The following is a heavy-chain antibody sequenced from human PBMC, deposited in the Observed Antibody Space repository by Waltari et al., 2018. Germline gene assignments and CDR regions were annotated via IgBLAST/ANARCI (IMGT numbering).Heavy chain of an antibody. CDR3: ARAKVHASGYYGY. Sequence: QVQLVQSGAEVKKPGASVKVSCKASGYTFTSYYMHWVRQAPGQGLEWMGIINPRGGSTSYAQKVQGGVTMTRDTSTGTVYMELSSLRSEDTAVDYCARAKVHASGYYGYWGQGTLVTVSS. J-gene: IGHJ4*02. CDR2: INPRGGST. V-gene: IGHV1-46*01. D-gene: IGHD3-3*01. CDR1: GYTFTSYY.